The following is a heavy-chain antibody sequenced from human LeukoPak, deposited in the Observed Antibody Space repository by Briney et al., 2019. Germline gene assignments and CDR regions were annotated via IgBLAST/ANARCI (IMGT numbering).Heavy chain of an antibody. CDR3: ARAHDSSGYNEYSFDS. Sequence: PSETLSLTCTVSGGSISSSSYCWGWIRQPPGKGLEWIGNIYYGGSTYYNPSLKSRVTISVDTSKNQLSLKLNSVTAADTAMYYCARAHDSSGYNEYSFDSWGQGTLVPVSS. CDR2: IYYGGST. CDR1: GGSISSSSYC. V-gene: IGHV4-39*07. J-gene: IGHJ4*02. D-gene: IGHD3-22*01.